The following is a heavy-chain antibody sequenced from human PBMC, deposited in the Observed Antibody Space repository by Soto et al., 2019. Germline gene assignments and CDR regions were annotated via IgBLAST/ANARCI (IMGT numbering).Heavy chain of an antibody. J-gene: IGHJ5*02. CDR2: LIPIFGTA. Sequence: QVQLVQSGAEVKKPGSSVTVSCKASGGTFSSYAISWVRQSPGQGLEWMGGLIPIFGTANYAQKFHGRVTITADKSTSTAYMELSSLRSEDTAVYYWARDKGYYYGSGSYRLDPWGQGTLVTVSS. D-gene: IGHD3-10*01. V-gene: IGHV1-69*06. CDR3: ARDKGYYYGSGSYRLDP. CDR1: GGTFSSYA.